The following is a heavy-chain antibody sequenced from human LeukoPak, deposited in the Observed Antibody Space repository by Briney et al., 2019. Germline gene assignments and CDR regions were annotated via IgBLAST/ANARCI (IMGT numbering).Heavy chain of an antibody. CDR1: GGTFSSYA. J-gene: IGHJ5*02. D-gene: IGHD2-15*01. CDR3: ARGCSGGSCRPYNWFDP. CDR2: IIPIFGTA. Sequence: GASVKVSCKASGGTFSSYAISWVRQAPGQGLEWMGRIIPIFGTANYAQKFQGRVTITTDESTSPAYMELSSLRSEDTAVYYCARGCSGGSCRPYNWFDPWGQGTLVTVSS. V-gene: IGHV1-69*05.